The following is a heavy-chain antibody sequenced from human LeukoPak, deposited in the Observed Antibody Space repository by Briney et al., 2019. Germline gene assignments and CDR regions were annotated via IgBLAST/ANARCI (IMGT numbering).Heavy chain of an antibody. J-gene: IGHJ4*02. V-gene: IGHV1-69*13. D-gene: IGHD4-17*01. CDR3: ARGPFHDYGDYVWGGAGPYYFDY. CDR2: IIPLYGTA. Sequence: SVKVSCKASGGTFSSYTFSWVRQAPGQGLEWMGGIIPLYGTANYAQRFQGRVTITAGESTSTAYMELSSLRSEDTAVYYCARGPFHDYGDYVWGGAGPYYFDYWGQGTLVTVSS. CDR1: GGTFSSYT.